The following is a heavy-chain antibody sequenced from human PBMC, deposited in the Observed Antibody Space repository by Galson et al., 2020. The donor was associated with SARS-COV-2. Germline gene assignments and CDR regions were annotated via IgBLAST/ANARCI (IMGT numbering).Heavy chain of an antibody. CDR2: FDPEDGET. Sequence: ASVKVSCKVSGYTLTELSMHWVRQAPGKGLEWMGGFDPEDGETIYAQKFQGRVTMTEDTSTDTAYMELSSLRSEDTAVYYCATISPYCSSTSCRNFDYWGQGTLVTVS. J-gene: IGHJ4*02. D-gene: IGHD2-2*01. CDR1: GYTLTELS. CDR3: ATISPYCSSTSCRNFDY. V-gene: IGHV1-24*01.